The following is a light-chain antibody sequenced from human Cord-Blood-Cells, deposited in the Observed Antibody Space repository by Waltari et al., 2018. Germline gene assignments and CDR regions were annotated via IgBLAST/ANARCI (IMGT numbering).Light chain of an antibody. CDR2: DVS. J-gene: IGLJ3*02. Sequence: SALTQPASVSGSPGQSITLSCTGTSSHVGGYNYVSWYQQHPGKAPKLMIYDVSNRPSGVSNRFSGSKSGNTASLTISGLQAEDEADYYCSSYTSSSTVFGGGTKLTVL. CDR3: SSYTSSSTV. CDR1: SSHVGGYNY. V-gene: IGLV2-14*01.